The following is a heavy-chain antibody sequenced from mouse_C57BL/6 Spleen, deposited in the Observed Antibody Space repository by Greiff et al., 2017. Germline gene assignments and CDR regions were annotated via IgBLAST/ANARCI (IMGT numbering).Heavy chain of an antibody. CDR2: IYPGDGDT. D-gene: IGHD4-1*02. V-gene: IGHV1-80*01. J-gene: IGHJ4*01. CDR1: GYAFSSYW. Sequence: QVQLQQSGAELVKPGASVKISCKASGYAFSSYWMNWVKQRPGKGLEWIGQIYPGDGDTNYNGKFKGEATLTADKSSSTAYMQLSSLTSEASAVYVSARSQLLYAMDYWGQGTSVTVSS. CDR3: ARSQLLYAMDY.